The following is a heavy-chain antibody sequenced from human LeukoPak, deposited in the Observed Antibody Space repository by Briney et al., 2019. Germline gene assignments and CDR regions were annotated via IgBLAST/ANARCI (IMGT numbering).Heavy chain of an antibody. CDR1: GFTFSSSA. D-gene: IGHD6-19*01. CDR3: AKGAVAGLYAMDV. V-gene: IGHV3-23*01. J-gene: IGHJ6*02. CDR2: ISGSGGST. Sequence: GGSLRLSCAASGFTFSSSAMSWVRQAPGKGLEWVSAISGSGGSTYYADSVRGQFTISRDNSKNTLYLQMNSLRAEDTAIYFCAKGAVAGLYAMDVWGQGTTVTVSS.